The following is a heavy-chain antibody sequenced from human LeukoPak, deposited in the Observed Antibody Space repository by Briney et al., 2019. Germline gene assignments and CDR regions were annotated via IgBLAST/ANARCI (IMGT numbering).Heavy chain of an antibody. V-gene: IGHV3-30-3*01. J-gene: IGHJ4*02. D-gene: IGHD6-19*01. CDR1: GLTFSNYA. CDR3: ARGRAVTGSTVIDY. Sequence: GGSLRLSCVVSGLTFSNYAMHWVRRAPGKALEWVATISSDGGNRYYSDSVKGRFTISRDNSKNTLYLQMNSLRPEDTAVFHCARGRAVTGSTVIDYWGQGTLVTVSS. CDR2: ISSDGGNR.